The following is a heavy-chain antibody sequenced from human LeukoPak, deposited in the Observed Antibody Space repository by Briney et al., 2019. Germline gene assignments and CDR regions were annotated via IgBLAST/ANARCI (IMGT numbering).Heavy chain of an antibody. V-gene: IGHV1-8*03. CDR2: VNPRSGDA. D-gene: IGHD2-8*01. Sequence: ASVKVSCKASGYSFTNFGISWVRQAPGQGLEWMGWVNPRSGDAGYLQKFQGRLTITRDSSIDTAYMDLSGLNSEDTAVYYCARGVPLGYCTYGVCYPPYYFDYWGQGTLVTVSS. CDR3: ARGVPLGYCTYGVCYPPYYFDY. J-gene: IGHJ4*02. CDR1: GYSFTNFG.